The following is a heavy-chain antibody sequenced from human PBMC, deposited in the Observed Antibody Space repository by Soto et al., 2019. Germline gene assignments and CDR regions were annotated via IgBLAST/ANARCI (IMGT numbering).Heavy chain of an antibody. Sequence: PGGSLRLSCAASGFTFSSYAMSWVRQGPGKGLEWISGIYGGGSTYYADSVKGRLTISRDNSKNTLYLKMNSLRAEDTAVYYCARGGNTAFDYWGQGTLVTVSS. J-gene: IGHJ4*02. CDR2: IYGGGST. CDR1: GFTFSSYA. CDR3: ARGGNTAFDY. D-gene: IGHD5-18*01. V-gene: IGHV3-66*01.